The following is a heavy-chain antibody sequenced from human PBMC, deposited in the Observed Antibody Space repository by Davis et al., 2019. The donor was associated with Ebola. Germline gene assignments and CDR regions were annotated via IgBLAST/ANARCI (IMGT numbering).Heavy chain of an antibody. CDR3: ARLRYFDWLSSSHFDY. V-gene: IGHV3-7*01. D-gene: IGHD3-9*01. J-gene: IGHJ4*02. CDR1: AFTSSSYW. Sequence: GGSLRLSCAASAFTSSSYWMSWVRQAPGKGLEWVANIKQDGSEKYYVDSVKGRFTISRDNAKNSLYLQMNSLRAEDTAVYYCARLRYFDWLSSSHFDYWGQGTLVTVSS. CDR2: IKQDGSEK.